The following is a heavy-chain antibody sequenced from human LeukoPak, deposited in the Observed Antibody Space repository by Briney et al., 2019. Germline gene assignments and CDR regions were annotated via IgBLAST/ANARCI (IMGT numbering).Heavy chain of an antibody. V-gene: IGHV3-21*01. CDR3: ARGGYYDSSGYDY. J-gene: IGHJ4*02. D-gene: IGHD3-22*01. CDR1: GFTFSSYS. CDR2: IDGRSTDI. Sequence: GGSLRLSCAASGFTFSSYSMNWVRQAPGQGLEWVSSIDGRSTDIYYADSVKGRFTISRDNAKNSLYLQMHSLRAEDTAVYYCARGGYYDSSGYDYWGQGTLVTVSS.